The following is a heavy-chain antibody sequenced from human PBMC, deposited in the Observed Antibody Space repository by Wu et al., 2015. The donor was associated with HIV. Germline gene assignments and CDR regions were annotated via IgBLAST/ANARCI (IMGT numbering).Heavy chain of an antibody. CDR1: GYTFTGYY. Sequence: QVQLVQSGAEVKKPGASVKVSCKASGYTFTGYYMHWVRQAPGQGLEWMGWINPNSGGTNYAQKFQGRVTMTRDTSISTAYMELSRLRSDDTAVYYCARTIQLWSYYYYGMDVVGTKGPRSTVSS. J-gene: IGHJ6*02. CDR2: INPNSGGT. V-gene: IGHV1-2*02. D-gene: IGHD5-18*01. CDR3: ARTIQLWSYYYYGMDV.